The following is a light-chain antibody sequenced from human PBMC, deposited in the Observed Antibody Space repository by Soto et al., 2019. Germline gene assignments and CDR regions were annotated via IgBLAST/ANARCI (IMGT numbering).Light chain of an antibody. CDR3: QQYGSSPIT. V-gene: IGKV3-20*01. CDR1: QSVSSSY. CDR2: GAS. Sequence: EIVLKPSPGTPSLSPGERATLSCRASQSVSSSYLVWYQQKPGQAPRLLIYGASTRATGIPDRFSGSGSGTEFTLTISRLEPEDFAVYYCQQYGSSPITFGQGTRLEIK. J-gene: IGKJ5*01.